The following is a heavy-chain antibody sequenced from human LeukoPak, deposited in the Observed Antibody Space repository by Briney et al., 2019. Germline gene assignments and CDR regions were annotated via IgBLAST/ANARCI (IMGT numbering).Heavy chain of an antibody. CDR1: GGSISSGDYY. CDR2: IYYSGST. D-gene: IGHD5-24*01. V-gene: IGHV4-30-4*01. Sequence: SQTLSLTYTVSGGSISSGDYYWSWIRQPPGKGLEWIGYIYYSGSTYYNPSLKSRVTISVDTSKNQFSLKLSSVTAADTAVYYCARGLDGFWFDPWGQGTLVTVSS. CDR3: ARGLDGFWFDP. J-gene: IGHJ5*02.